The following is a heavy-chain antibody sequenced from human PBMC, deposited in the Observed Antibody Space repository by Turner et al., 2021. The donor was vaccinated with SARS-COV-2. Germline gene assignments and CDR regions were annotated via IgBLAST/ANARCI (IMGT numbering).Heavy chain of an antibody. CDR1: GGSFSGYY. D-gene: IGHD2-15*01. CDR2: IHPSGTT. V-gene: IGHV4-34*02. J-gene: IGHJ4*02. CDR3: AKGDDSRKSGLL. Sequence: QVQLQQWGAGLLKPSETLSLTCAVYGGSFSGYYWTWIRQPPEKGLEWIGEIHPSGTTYHNPSLKGRVTMSVETSKNQFYLKVSSVTAADTAVYYCAKGDDSRKSGLLWGQGTLVTVSS.